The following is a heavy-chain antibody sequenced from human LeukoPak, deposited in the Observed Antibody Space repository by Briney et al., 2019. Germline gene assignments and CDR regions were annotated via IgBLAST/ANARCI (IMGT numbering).Heavy chain of an antibody. J-gene: IGHJ4*02. CDR2: IYYSGST. V-gene: IGHV4-39*07. CDR1: GGSISSSSYY. Sequence: SETLSLTCTVSGGSISSSSYYWGWIRQPPGKGLDWIGSIYYSGSTYYNPSLKSRVTISVDTSKNQFSLKLSSVTAADTAVYYCARAAFAYYYDSSGYSYYFDYWGQGTLVTVSS. D-gene: IGHD3-22*01. CDR3: ARAAFAYYYDSSGYSYYFDY.